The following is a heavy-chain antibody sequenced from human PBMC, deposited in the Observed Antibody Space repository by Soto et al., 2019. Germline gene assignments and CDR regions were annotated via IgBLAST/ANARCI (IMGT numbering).Heavy chain of an antibody. Sequence: QVQLQQSGAGLLQPSETLSLTCAVYGESFSGHIWTWIRQTPGKGLQWIGQINHSGSASYNPSLKSRVTISVHTSNSQFSLELSSVTAADTAVYYCARGLITGSHYSGGWYYFDSWGQGTQVTVSS. D-gene: IGHD6-19*01. J-gene: IGHJ4*02. V-gene: IGHV4-34*01. CDR3: ARGLITGSHYSGGWYYFDS. CDR2: INHSGSA. CDR1: GESFSGHI.